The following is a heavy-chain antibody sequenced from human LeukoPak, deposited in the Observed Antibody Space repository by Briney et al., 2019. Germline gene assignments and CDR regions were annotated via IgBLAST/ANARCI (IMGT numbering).Heavy chain of an antibody. Sequence: PSETLSLTCTVSGASVSSRNYYWSWIRQPPGKGLEWIGYVYYTGSTNYNPSLQSRVTMSVDTSKNQFSLKLTSVTAADTAVYYCARDLYGSGSFLPESPWGQGTLVTVSS. V-gene: IGHV4-61*01. CDR3: ARDLYGSGSFLPESP. J-gene: IGHJ5*02. CDR1: GASVSSRNYY. D-gene: IGHD3-10*01. CDR2: VYYTGST.